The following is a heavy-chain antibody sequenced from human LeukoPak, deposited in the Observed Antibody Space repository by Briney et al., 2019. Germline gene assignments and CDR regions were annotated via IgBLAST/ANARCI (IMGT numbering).Heavy chain of an antibody. D-gene: IGHD5-18*01. V-gene: IGHV3-23*01. CDR3: AREDATMVLSLDY. CDR2: ISSGGDNT. Sequence: PGGSLRLSCAASGFTFSSYAMSWVRQAPGKGLEWVSAISSGGDNTYYADSVKGRLTISRDNSKNTLYVQMTSLRAEDTAVYYCAREDATMVLSLDYWGQGALVTVPS. CDR1: GFTFSSYA. J-gene: IGHJ4*02.